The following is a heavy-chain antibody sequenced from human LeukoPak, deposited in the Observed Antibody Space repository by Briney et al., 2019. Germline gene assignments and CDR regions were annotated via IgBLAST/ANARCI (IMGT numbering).Heavy chain of an antibody. D-gene: IGHD2-15*01. Sequence: PGGSLRLSCAASGFTFDDYAMHWVRQAPGKGLEWVSGISWNSGSIGYADSVKGRFTISRDNAKNSLYLQMNSLRAEDTALYYCAKDIGIVVVVGRGMDVWGQGTTVTVSS. CDR2: ISWNSGSI. CDR1: GFTFDDYA. CDR3: AKDIGIVVVVGRGMDV. V-gene: IGHV3-9*01. J-gene: IGHJ6*02.